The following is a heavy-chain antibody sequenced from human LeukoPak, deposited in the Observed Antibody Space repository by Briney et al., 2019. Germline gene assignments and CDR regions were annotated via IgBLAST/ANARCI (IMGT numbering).Heavy chain of an antibody. Sequence: ASVKVSCKTSGYTFTAYYTHWVRQAPGQGLEWMGWIKPSTGDTNYAQNFQGRVAMTRDTSITTAYMELSRLRSDDTAMYYCVATTYSDYVQFDYWGQGTLVTVSS. CDR1: GYTFTAYY. CDR3: VATTYSDYVQFDY. D-gene: IGHD4-17*01. J-gene: IGHJ4*02. CDR2: IKPSTGDT. V-gene: IGHV1-2*02.